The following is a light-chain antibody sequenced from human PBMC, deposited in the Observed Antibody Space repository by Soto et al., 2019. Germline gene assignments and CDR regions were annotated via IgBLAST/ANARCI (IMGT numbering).Light chain of an antibody. CDR3: QKYNSALWT. Sequence: DIQMTQSPSSLSASVGDRVTITCRATQGIGNYLTWYQQKPGKAPKLLIYAASTLQPGVPSRFSGSGYGTDFTLTISSLQPEDVATYYCQKYNSALWTFGQGTKVDIK. V-gene: IGKV1-27*01. J-gene: IGKJ1*01. CDR2: AAS. CDR1: QGIGNY.